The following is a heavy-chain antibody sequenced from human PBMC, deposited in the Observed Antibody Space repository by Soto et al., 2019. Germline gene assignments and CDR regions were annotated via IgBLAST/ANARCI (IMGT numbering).Heavy chain of an antibody. D-gene: IGHD3-10*01. J-gene: IGHJ4*02. CDR3: TSGPRPSSVGPGAF. Sequence: GGSLRLSCAASGFVFEMYGMHWVRQTPGKGPEWVSRISDDGARTDYADSVKGRFTISRDNAKNSLYLQMNSLRAEDTAVYYCTSGPRPSSVGPGAFWGLGALVTVSS. V-gene: IGHV3-74*01. CDR2: ISDDGART. CDR1: GFVFEMYG.